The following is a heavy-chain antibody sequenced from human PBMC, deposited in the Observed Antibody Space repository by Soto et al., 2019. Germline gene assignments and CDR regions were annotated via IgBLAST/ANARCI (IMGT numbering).Heavy chain of an antibody. J-gene: IGHJ5*02. V-gene: IGHV3-23*01. D-gene: IGHD2-8*01. CDR3: AKIEMGWFAH. CDR1: GFSFFSYA. CDR2: ISGSGGHT. Sequence: PGGSLRLSSTGSGFSFFSYAMSWVRQAPGKGLEWVSTISGSGGHTYYADSVKGRFVVSRDNDKNTVYLHMSSLTGEDTAVYFCAKIEMGWFAHWGQGTQVTVSS.